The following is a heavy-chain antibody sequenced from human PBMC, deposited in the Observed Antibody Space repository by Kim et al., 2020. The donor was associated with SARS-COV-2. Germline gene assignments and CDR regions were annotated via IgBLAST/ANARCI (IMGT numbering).Heavy chain of an antibody. CDR3: ATNIVVVPAAIGPFDY. D-gene: IGHD2-2*01. Sequence: GGSLRLSCAASGFTFSSYAMHWVRQAPGKGLEWVAVISYDGSNKYYADSVKGRFTISRDNSKNTLYLQMNSLRAEDTAVYYCATNIVVVPAAIGPFDYWGQGTLVTVSS. J-gene: IGHJ4*02. CDR2: ISYDGSNK. V-gene: IGHV3-30-3*01. CDR1: GFTFSSYA.